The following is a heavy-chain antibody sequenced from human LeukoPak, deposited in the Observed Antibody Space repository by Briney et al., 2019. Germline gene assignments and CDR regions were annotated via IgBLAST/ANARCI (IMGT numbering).Heavy chain of an antibody. CDR1: GFTFSSYA. CDR2: IKQDGSEK. CDR3: ATTRFFDY. D-gene: IGHD1-14*01. J-gene: IGHJ4*02. Sequence: GGSLRLSCAASGFTFSSYAMSWVRQAPGKGLEWVANIKQDGSEKYYVDSVKGRFTISRDNAKNSLYLQMNSLRAEDTAVYYCATTRFFDYWGQGTLVTVSS. V-gene: IGHV3-7*01.